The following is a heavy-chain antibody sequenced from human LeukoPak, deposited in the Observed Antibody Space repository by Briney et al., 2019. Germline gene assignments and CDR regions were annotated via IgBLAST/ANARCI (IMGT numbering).Heavy chain of an antibody. CDR2: ISAYNGNT. CDR1: GYTFTSYG. D-gene: IGHD2-15*01. CDR3: ARGSGGSCYSSFDY. J-gene: IGHJ4*02. Sequence: ASVKVSCKASGYTFTSYGISWVRQAPGQGLEWMGWISAYNGNTNYAQRLQGRVTMTTDTSTSTACMELRSLRSDDTAVYYCARGSGGSCYSSFDYWGQGTLVTVSS. V-gene: IGHV1-18*01.